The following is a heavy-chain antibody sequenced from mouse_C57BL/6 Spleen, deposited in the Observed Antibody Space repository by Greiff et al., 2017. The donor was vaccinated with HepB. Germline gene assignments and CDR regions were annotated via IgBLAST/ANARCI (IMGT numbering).Heavy chain of an antibody. CDR3: ARYYYDYDGDWYFDV. V-gene: IGHV1-18*01. Sequence: EVQLQQSGPELVKPGASVKIPCKASGYTFTDYNMDWVKQSHGKSLEWIGDINPNNGGTIYNQKFKGKATLTVDKSSSTAYMELRSLTSEDTAVYYCARYYYDYDGDWYFDVWVTGTTVTVSS. J-gene: IGHJ1*03. CDR1: GYTFTDYN. CDR2: INPNNGGT. D-gene: IGHD2-4*01.